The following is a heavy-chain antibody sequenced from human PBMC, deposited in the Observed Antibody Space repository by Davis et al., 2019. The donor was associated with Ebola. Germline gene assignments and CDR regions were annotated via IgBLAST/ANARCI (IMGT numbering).Heavy chain of an antibody. Sequence: PGGSLRLSCAASGFTFGNFWMSWVRQAPGKGLEWVANIKHDGSEKYYVESVKGRFTISRDNAKNSLYLQMDSLRAEDMAVYYCVRDWGGIGAVGDYWGQGTLVTVSS. D-gene: IGHD6-13*01. V-gene: IGHV3-7*01. CDR3: VRDWGGIGAVGDY. CDR1: GFTFGNFW. J-gene: IGHJ4*02. CDR2: IKHDGSEK.